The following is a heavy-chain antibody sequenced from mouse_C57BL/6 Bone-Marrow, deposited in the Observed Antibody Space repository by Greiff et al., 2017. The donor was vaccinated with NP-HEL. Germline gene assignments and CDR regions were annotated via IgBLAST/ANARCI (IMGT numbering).Heavy chain of an antibody. CDR1: GYTFTSYG. D-gene: IGHD2-4*01. CDR3: ARKGRLVFAY. J-gene: IGHJ3*01. V-gene: IGHV1-81*01. Sequence: VQLQQSGAELARPGASVKLSCKASGYTFTSYGISWVKQRPGQGLEWIGEIYPRSGNTYYNEKFKGKATLTADKSSSTAYMGLRSLTSEDSAVYFCARKGRLVFAYWGQGTLVTVSA. CDR2: IYPRSGNT.